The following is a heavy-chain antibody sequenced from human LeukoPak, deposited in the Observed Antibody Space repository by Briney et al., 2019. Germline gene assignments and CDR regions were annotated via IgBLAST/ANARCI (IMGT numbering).Heavy chain of an antibody. CDR1: GGSISSSSYF. CDR3: AGDGTSAGAGDATDI. CDR2: IYYTGST. J-gene: IGHJ3*02. V-gene: IGHV4-39*07. Sequence: SETLSLTCTVSGGSISSSSYFWGWIRQPPGKGLEWIGTIYYTGSTYYNPSLKSRVTISVDTSKKQFSLNLSSVTAADTAVYYCAGDGTSAGAGDATDIWGQGTMVTVSS. D-gene: IGHD6-13*01.